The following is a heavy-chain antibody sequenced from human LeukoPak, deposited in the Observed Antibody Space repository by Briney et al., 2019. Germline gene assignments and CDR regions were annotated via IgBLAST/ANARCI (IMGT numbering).Heavy chain of an antibody. V-gene: IGHV3-21*01. J-gene: IGHJ4*02. CDR2: ISSSNYI. CDR1: GFTFNSYS. D-gene: IGHD2-2*01. CDR3: ARDGLYCSSTNCYFDY. Sequence: PGGSLRLSCAASGFTFNSYSMNWVRQAPGKGLEWVLSISSSNYIHYADSVKGRFTISRGNAKNSLYLQMNSLRAEDTAVYYCARDGLYCSSTNCYFDYWGQGTLVTVSS.